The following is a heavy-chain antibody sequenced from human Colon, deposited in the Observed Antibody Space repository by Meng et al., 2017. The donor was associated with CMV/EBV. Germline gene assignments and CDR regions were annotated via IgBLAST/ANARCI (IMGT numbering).Heavy chain of an antibody. CDR3: ATIAGRGKNAFDI. J-gene: IGHJ3*02. D-gene: IGHD3-16*01. CDR1: GGTFSSYT. Sequence: SVKVSCKASGGTFSSYTISWVRQAPGQGLEWMGRIIPILGIANYAQKFQGRVMITADKSTSTAYMELSSLRSEDTAVYYCATIAGRGKNAFDIWGQGTMVTVSS. CDR2: IIPILGIA. V-gene: IGHV1-69*02.